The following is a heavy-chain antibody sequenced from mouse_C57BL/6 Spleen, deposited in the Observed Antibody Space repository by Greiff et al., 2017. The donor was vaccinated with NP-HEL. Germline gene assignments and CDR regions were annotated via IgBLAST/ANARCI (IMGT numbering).Heavy chain of an antibody. V-gene: IGHV1-5*01. CDR1: GYTFTSYW. CDR3: TRDYGSSYGRFDY. CDR2: IYPGNSDT. J-gene: IGHJ2*01. Sequence: EVQLQQSGTVLARPGASVKMSCKTSGYTFTSYWMHWVKQRPGQGLEWIGAIYPGNSDTSYNQKFKGKAKLTAVTSARTAYMELSSLTNEDSAVYYCTRDYGSSYGRFDYWGQGTTLTVSS. D-gene: IGHD1-1*01.